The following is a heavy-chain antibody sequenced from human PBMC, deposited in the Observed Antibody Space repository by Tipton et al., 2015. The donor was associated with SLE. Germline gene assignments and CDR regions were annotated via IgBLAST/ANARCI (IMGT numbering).Heavy chain of an antibody. Sequence: SLRLSCAASGFTFSSYGMNWVRQAPGKGLEWISYISSSGRTIFYADSVKGRFTISRDNTGNSLSLHMNSLRVEDTAVYYCAKVVGMNWDDETFDSWGQGTLVTVS. J-gene: IGHJ4*02. CDR1: GFTFSSYG. D-gene: IGHD1-1*01. CDR2: ISSSGRTI. CDR3: AKVVGMNWDDETFDS. V-gene: IGHV3-48*03.